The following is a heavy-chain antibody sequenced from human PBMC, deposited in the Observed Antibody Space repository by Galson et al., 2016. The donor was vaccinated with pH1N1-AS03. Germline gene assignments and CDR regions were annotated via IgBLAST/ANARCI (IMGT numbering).Heavy chain of an antibody. Sequence: SETLSLTCNVSGDSVTNSHWSWIRQSPGKGLEWIGHRFYSLSPDYNPSLKSRVSILVDTSKNQFSLKLMSVSAADTAVYFCARGAGLEANLNFWGPGTLVTVSS. V-gene: IGHV4-59*02. D-gene: IGHD1-7*01. CDR3: ARGAGLEANLNF. J-gene: IGHJ4*02. CDR2: RFYSLSP. CDR1: GDSVTNSH.